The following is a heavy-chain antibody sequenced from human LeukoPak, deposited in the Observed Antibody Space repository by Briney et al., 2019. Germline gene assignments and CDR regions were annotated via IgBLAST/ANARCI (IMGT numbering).Heavy chain of an antibody. Sequence: SETLSLTCTVSGGSISSSSHYWAWIRQPPGKGLEWIGCMFYSGGTYYNPSLKSRVTLSTDTSKNQFSLKVNSVTVADTAVYYCARLVRYCTTNSCYPFDYWGQGTLVTVSS. CDR1: GGSISSSSHY. J-gene: IGHJ4*02. V-gene: IGHV4-39*01. D-gene: IGHD2-2*01. CDR2: MFYSGGT. CDR3: ARLVRYCTTNSCYPFDY.